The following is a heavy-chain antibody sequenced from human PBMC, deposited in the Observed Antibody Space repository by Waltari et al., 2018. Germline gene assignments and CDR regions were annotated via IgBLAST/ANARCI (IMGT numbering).Heavy chain of an antibody. D-gene: IGHD5-12*01. Sequence: QVQLVESGGGVVQPGGSLRLSCAASGFTFSSYGMHWVRQAPGKGLEWVAFIRYDGSNKYYADSVKGRFTISRDNSKNTLYLQMNSLRAEDTAVYYCAKEGRLSGYDVYYFDYWGQGTLVTVSS. J-gene: IGHJ4*02. V-gene: IGHV3-30*02. CDR3: AKEGRLSGYDVYYFDY. CDR1: GFTFSSYG. CDR2: IRYDGSNK.